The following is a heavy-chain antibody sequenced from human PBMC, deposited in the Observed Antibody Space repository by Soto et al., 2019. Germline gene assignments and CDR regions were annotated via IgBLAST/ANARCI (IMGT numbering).Heavy chain of an antibody. V-gene: IGHV1-18*04. CDR2: ISSLNGNT. CDR1: DSTFTGYT. Sequence: QVHLVQSETEVKEPGASVTVSCKTSDSTFTGYTINWVRQAPGQGLEWLGWISSLNGNTNYARKYQGRRTMTTSTSATTAYMELRSLRSDDTAVYFCARGTVTSGRWFGPWGQGTLVTVSS. CDR3: ARGTVTSGRWFGP. J-gene: IGHJ5*02. D-gene: IGHD4-17*01.